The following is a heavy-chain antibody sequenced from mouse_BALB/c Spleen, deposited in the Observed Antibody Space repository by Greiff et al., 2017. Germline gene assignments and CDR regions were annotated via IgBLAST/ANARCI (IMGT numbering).Heavy chain of an antibody. D-gene: IGHD5-1*01. CDR3: ARYQDYWYFDV. CDR1: GFTFSSYA. Sequence: EVQLQESGGGLVKPGGSLKLSCAASGFTFSSYAMSWVRQTPEKRLEWVASISSGGSTYYPDSVKGRFTISRDNARNILYLQMSSLRSEDTAMYYCARYQDYWYFDVWGAGTTVTVSS. CDR2: ISSGGST. J-gene: IGHJ1*01. V-gene: IGHV5-6-5*01.